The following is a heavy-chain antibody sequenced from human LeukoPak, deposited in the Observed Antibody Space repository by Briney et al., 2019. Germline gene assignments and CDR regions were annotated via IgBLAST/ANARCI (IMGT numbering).Heavy chain of an antibody. CDR2: IYSGGRA. Sequence: GGSLRLSCEASGFTVSSNYMSWVRQAPGKGLEWVSNIYSGGRAYYAVSVKGRFTISRDNSKNTLYLQRNSLRAEDTAVYYCARGEGYYAPWDYWGQGTLVTVSS. CDR1: GFTVSSNY. CDR3: ARGEGYYAPWDY. V-gene: IGHV3-53*01. D-gene: IGHD3-3*01. J-gene: IGHJ4*02.